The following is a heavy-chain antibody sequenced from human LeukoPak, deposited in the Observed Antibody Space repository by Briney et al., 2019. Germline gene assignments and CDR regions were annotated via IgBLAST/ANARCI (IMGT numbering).Heavy chain of an antibody. Sequence: ASVKVSCKASGYTFTGYYMHWVRQAPGQGLEWMGIINPSGGSTSYAQKFQGRVTMTRDMSTSTVYMELSSLRSEDTAVYYCAAVGGSYYVDYWGQGTLVTVSS. J-gene: IGHJ4*02. D-gene: IGHD1-26*01. CDR2: INPSGGST. CDR1: GYTFTGYY. CDR3: AAVGGSYYVDY. V-gene: IGHV1-46*01.